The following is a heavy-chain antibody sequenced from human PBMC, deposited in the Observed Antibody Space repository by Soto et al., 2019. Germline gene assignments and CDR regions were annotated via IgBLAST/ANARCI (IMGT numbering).Heavy chain of an antibody. V-gene: IGHV3-7*01. Sequence: EVQLVESGGGLVQPGGSLRLSCAGSGFTFSSYWMSWVRQAPGKGLEWVANIKHDGSEKYYVDSVTGRFTISRDNAEKSLELQLNSLRAEDTAVYYCARGDSGYVELVYWGQGSLVTVSS. J-gene: IGHJ4*02. CDR2: IKHDGSEK. CDR1: GFTFSSYW. D-gene: IGHD5-12*01. CDR3: ARGDSGYVELVY.